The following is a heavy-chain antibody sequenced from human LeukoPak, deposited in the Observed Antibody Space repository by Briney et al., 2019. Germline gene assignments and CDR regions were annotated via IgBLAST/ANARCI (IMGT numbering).Heavy chain of an antibody. J-gene: IGHJ3*02. CDR2: SDSEESDT. CDR3: AGPAGVLDALDI. Sequence: GASVKVSCKVSGYTLTELAIFWVRQAPGKGLEWMGRSDSEESDTLSAQNFQGRFTMTEDTSTDTAYMELSSLRSEDTAVYYCAGPAGVLDALDIWGHGTMVTVSS. V-gene: IGHV1-24*01. CDR1: GYTLTELA. D-gene: IGHD6-19*01.